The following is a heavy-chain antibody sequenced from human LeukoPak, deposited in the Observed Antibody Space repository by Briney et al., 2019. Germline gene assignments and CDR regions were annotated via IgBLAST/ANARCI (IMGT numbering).Heavy chain of an antibody. CDR1: GFTFSSYG. D-gene: IGHD1-26*01. Sequence: GGSLRLSCAASGFTFSSYGMSWVRQAPGRGLEWVANIKQDGSEKYYVDSVKGRFTISRDNAKNSLYLQMNSLRAEDTAVYYCARVGIVAPWFKNFYYYYYMDVWGKGTTVTVSS. V-gene: IGHV3-7*01. J-gene: IGHJ6*03. CDR2: IKQDGSEK. CDR3: ARVGIVAPWFKNFYYYYYMDV.